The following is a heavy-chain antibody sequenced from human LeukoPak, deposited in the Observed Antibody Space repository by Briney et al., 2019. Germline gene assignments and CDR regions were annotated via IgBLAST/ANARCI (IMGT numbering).Heavy chain of an antibody. CDR2: IYTSGST. CDR1: GGSISSGSYY. D-gene: IGHD5-12*01. Sequence: PSETLSLTCTVPGGSISSGSYYWSWIRQPAGKGLEWIGRIYTSGSTNYNPSLKSRVTISVDTSKNQFSLKLSSVTAADTAVYYCARDNRRRATMTSGGGYFDYWGQGTLVTVSS. CDR3: ARDNRRRATMTSGGGYFDY. J-gene: IGHJ4*02. V-gene: IGHV4-61*02.